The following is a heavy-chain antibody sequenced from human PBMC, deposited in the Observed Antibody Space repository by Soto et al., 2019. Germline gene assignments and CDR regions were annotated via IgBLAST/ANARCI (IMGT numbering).Heavy chain of an antibody. D-gene: IGHD6-19*01. Sequence: EVQLVESGGGLVQPGRSPRLSCAASGFTFGDYAMQWVRQAPGKGLEWVSAISWNSGSIDYADSVKGRFTISRDNAKNSLYLQMHSLRAEDTALYYCAKSHTTSGWYVTTDYWGQGTRVTVSS. CDR2: ISWNSGSI. V-gene: IGHV3-9*01. CDR3: AKSHTTSGWYVTTDY. J-gene: IGHJ4*02. CDR1: GFTFGDYA.